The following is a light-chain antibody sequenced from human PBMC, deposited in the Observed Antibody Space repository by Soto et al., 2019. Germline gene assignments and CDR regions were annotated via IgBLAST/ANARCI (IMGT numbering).Light chain of an antibody. V-gene: IGLV2-23*01. CDR3: FSYAGSRPVV. CDR1: SSDVGSFNL. Sequence: QSALTQPASVSGSPGQSIPISCTGTSSDVGSFNLVSWYQHHPGKDPKLMIYEGSKRPSGVSNRFSGSKSGNTASLTISGLQAEDEADYYCFSYAGSRPVVFGGGTSSPS. J-gene: IGLJ2*01. CDR2: EGS.